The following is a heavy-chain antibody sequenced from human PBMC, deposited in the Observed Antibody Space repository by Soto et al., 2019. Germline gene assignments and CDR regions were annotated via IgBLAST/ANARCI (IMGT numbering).Heavy chain of an antibody. CDR2: ISYDGSNK. CDR1: GFTFSSYG. D-gene: IGHD3-3*01. J-gene: IGHJ4*02. Sequence: GSLRLSCAASGFTFSSYGMHWVRQAPGKGLEWVAVISYDGSNKYYADSVKGRFTISRDNSKNTLYLQMNSLRAEDTAVYYCAKDRFPDSFDYWGQGTLVTVSS. V-gene: IGHV3-30*18. CDR3: AKDRFPDSFDY.